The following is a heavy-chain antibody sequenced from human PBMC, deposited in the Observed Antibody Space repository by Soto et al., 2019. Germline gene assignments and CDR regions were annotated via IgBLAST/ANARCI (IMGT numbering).Heavy chain of an antibody. J-gene: IGHJ5*02. D-gene: IGHD3-16*01. CDR1: GDSISSYY. Sequence: SETLSLTCTVSGDSISSYYCSWIRQPPGKGLEWIGYIYYSGSTNYNPSLKSRVTISVDTSKNQFSLKLSSVTAADTAVYYCARGGTPNWFDPWGQGTLVTVSS. CDR3: ARGGTPNWFDP. V-gene: IGHV4-59*01. CDR2: IYYSGST.